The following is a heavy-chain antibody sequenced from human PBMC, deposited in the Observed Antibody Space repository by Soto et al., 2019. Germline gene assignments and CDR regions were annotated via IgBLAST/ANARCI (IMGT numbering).Heavy chain of an antibody. J-gene: IGHJ4*02. Sequence: SETLSLTCTFSCGSVNNNYWSWIRQPPGRGLEWIGYIFSSGGTNYNPSLETRVAISVDTSKNQLSLKLRSVTAADTAVYYCARGGDNSPWYYSLWGQGTLVTVSS. CDR2: IFSSGGT. D-gene: IGHD3-10*01. V-gene: IGHV4-59*02. CDR3: ARGGDNSPWYYSL. CDR1: CGSVNNNY.